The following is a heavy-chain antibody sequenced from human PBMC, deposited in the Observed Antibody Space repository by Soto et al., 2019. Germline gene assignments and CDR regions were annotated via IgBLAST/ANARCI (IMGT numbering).Heavy chain of an antibody. CDR3: ARALSPAVYYDFWSGSIPLTTSDYYYYGMDV. CDR1: GFTFSSYG. J-gene: IGHJ6*02. V-gene: IGHV3-33*01. CDR2: IWYDGSNK. D-gene: IGHD3-3*01. Sequence: PGGSLTLSCAASGFTFSSYGMHWVRQAPGKGLEWVAVIWYDGSNKYYADSVKGRFTISRDNSKNTLYLQMNSLRAEDTAVYYCARALSPAVYYDFWSGSIPLTTSDYYYYGMDVWGQGTTVTVSS.